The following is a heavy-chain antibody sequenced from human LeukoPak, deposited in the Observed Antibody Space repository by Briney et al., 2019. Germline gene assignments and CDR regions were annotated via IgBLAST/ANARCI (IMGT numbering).Heavy chain of an antibody. Sequence: SETLSLTCAVYGGSFSGYYWSWIRQPPGRGLEWIGEINHSGSTNYNPSLKSRVTISVDRSNNQFSLKLNSVTAADTALYYCARGDRVEDTTIITNHFDYWGQGTLVTVSS. V-gene: IGHV4-34*01. J-gene: IGHJ4*02. D-gene: IGHD5-18*01. CDR3: ARGDRVEDTTIITNHFDY. CDR1: GGSFSGYY. CDR2: INHSGST.